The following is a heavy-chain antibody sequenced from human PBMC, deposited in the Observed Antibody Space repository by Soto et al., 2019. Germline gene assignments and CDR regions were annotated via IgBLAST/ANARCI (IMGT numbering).Heavy chain of an antibody. Sequence: QVQLVQSGAEVKKPGSSVKVSCKASGGTFSSYTISWVRQAPGQGLEWMGRIIPILGIANYAQKFQGRVTITADKSTSKAYMELSSLRSEDTAVYYCARDTVDSSSWYISWFDPWGQGTLVTVSS. J-gene: IGHJ5*02. CDR1: GGTFSSYT. CDR3: ARDTVDSSSWYISWFDP. CDR2: IIPILGIA. D-gene: IGHD6-13*01. V-gene: IGHV1-69*08.